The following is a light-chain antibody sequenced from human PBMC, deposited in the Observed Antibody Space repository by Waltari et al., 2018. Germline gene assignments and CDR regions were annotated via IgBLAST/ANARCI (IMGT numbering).Light chain of an antibody. J-gene: IGKJ1*01. Sequence: EIVLTQSPGTLSLSPGERATLSCRASQRVSSSYLAWYQQKPGQAPRLLIDGASSRATGIPNRFSGSGSGTDFTLTISRLEPGDFAVYYCQQYGSSPRTFGQGTKVEIK. CDR3: QQYGSSPRT. V-gene: IGKV3-20*01. CDR2: GAS. CDR1: QRVSSSY.